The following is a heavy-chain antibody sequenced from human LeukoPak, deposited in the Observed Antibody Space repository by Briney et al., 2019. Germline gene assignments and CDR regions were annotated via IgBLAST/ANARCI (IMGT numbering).Heavy chain of an antibody. J-gene: IGHJ4*02. CDR2: MNPNSGST. CDR3: TRGRPSSFDY. V-gene: IGHV1-8*01. CDR1: GYTFTTYD. Sequence: SVKVSCKASGYTFTTYDINWVRQATGQGLEWMGWMNPNSGSTGCAQKFQGRVTMTRDTSISTAYMELSSLRSEDTAVYYCTRGRPSSFDYWGQGTLVTVSS.